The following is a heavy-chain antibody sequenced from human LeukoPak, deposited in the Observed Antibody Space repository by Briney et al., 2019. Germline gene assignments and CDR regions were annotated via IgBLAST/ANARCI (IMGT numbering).Heavy chain of an antibody. V-gene: IGHV4-31*03. D-gene: IGHD3-10*01. J-gene: IGHJ4*02. CDR3: ARAAPRGGENY. Sequence: PSETLSLTCTVSGGSISSGGYYWSWIRQHPGKGLEWIGYIYYSGSTYYNPSLKSRVTISVDTSKNQFSLKLSSVTAADTAVYDCARAAPRGGENYWGQGTLVTVSS. CDR1: GGSISSGGYY. CDR2: IYYSGST.